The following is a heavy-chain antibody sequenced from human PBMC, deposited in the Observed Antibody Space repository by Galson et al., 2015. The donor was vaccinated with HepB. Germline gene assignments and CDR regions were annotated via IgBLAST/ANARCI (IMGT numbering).Heavy chain of an antibody. D-gene: IGHD5-12*01. CDR1: GGTFSNHA. V-gene: IGHV1-69*06. CDR2: IFPMFATV. Sequence: SVKVSCKASGGTFSNHAISWVRQAPGQGLDWMEGIFPMFATVYLAQKFQGRGTITADKSTSTAYMELSRLRSEDTAVYYCAEGPSGYDSFDYWGRGTLVTVSS. J-gene: IGHJ4*02. CDR3: AEGPSGYDSFDY.